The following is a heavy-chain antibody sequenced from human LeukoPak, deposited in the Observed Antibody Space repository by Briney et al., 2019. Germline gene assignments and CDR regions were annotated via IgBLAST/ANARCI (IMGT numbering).Heavy chain of an antibody. D-gene: IGHD2/OR15-2a*01. J-gene: IGHJ4*02. CDR1: GFTFRDYA. CDR2: ISGTGSGDST. Sequence: HSGGSLRLSCVASGFTFRDYAMSWVSQAPGGGLEWVLVISGTGSGDSTYYADSVKGRFTISRDDSKNTLYLQMNSLRAEDTAVYFCAKDPHPRRSTTITMDYWGQGTLVTVSS. V-gene: IGHV3-23*01. CDR3: AKDPHPRRSTTITMDY.